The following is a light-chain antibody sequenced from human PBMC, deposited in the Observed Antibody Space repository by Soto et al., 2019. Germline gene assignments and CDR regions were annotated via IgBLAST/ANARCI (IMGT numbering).Light chain of an antibody. CDR3: SRYGSSPGT. V-gene: IGKV3-20*01. Sequence: EIVLTQSPGTLSLSPGERATLSCRASQSVSSSYLAWYQQKPGQAPTLLIYGASSRATGIPDRFSGSGSGKDFILPIRVLDPENLALDKSSRYGSSPGTSGQGTKVHIK. CDR2: GAS. J-gene: IGKJ1*01. CDR1: QSVSSSY.